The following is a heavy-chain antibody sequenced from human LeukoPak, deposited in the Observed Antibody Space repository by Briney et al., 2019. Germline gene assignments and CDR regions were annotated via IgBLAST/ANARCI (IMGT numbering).Heavy chain of an antibody. CDR3: ARGVDHYYGSGSYYPHMDV. D-gene: IGHD3-10*01. V-gene: IGHV1-69*13. CDR2: IVPIFGTA. J-gene: IGHJ6*03. Sequence: SVKVSCKASGGTFSSYAISWVRQPPGQGLEWVGGIVPIFGTANYAQKFQGRVTITADESTSTAYMGLSSLTPEDTAVYHCARGVDHYYGSGSYYPHMDVCSKGTTVT. CDR1: GGTFSSYA.